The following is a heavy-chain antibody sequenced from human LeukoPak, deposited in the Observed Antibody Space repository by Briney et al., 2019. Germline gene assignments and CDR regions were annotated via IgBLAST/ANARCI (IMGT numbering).Heavy chain of an antibody. J-gene: IGHJ6*03. CDR2: IYTSGST. D-gene: IGHD2-2*01. CDR3: ARGIYCSSTSCVPNYYYYYMDV. CDR1: GGSISSYY. Sequence: PSETLSLTCTVSGGSISSYYWSWIRQPPGKGLEWIGRIYTSGSTNYNPSLKSRVTMSVDTSKNQFSLKLSSVTAADTAVYYCARGIYCSSTSCVPNYYYYYMDVWGKGTTLTVSS. V-gene: IGHV4-4*07.